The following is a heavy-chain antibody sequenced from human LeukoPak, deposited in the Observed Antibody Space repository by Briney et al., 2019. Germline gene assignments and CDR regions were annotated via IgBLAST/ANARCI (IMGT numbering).Heavy chain of an antibody. J-gene: IGHJ5*02. Sequence: ASVKVSCKASGGTFSSYAISWVRQAPGQGLEWMGGIIPIFGTANYAQKFRGRVTITTDESTSTAYMELSSLRSEDTAVYYCARGLGYCSSTSCPFDPWGQGTLVTVSS. CDR3: ARGLGYCSSTSCPFDP. CDR1: GGTFSSYA. D-gene: IGHD2-2*01. CDR2: IIPIFGTA. V-gene: IGHV1-69*05.